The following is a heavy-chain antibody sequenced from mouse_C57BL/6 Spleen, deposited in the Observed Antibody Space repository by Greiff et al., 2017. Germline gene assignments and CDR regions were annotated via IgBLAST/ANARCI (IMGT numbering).Heavy chain of an antibody. CDR1: GYTFTDYE. D-gene: IGHD4-1*01. Sequence: QVQLKESGAELVRPGASVTLSCKASGYTFTDYEMHWVKQTPVHGLEWIGAIDPETGGTAYNQKFKGKAILTADKSSSTAYMELRSLTSEDSAVYYCTPGTEYFDVWGTGTTVTVSS. V-gene: IGHV1-15*01. CDR3: TPGTEYFDV. CDR2: IDPETGGT. J-gene: IGHJ1*03.